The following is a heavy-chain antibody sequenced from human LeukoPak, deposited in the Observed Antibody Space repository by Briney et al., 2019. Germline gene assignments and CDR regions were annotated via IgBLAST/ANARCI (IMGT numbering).Heavy chain of an antibody. V-gene: IGHV3-30*18. D-gene: IGHD6-13*01. CDR1: GFTFSSYG. CDR3: AKDRRRLAAAAPWYFDY. Sequence: PGGSLRLSCAASGFTFSSYGMHWVRQAPGKGLEWVAVISYDGSNKYYADSVKGRFTISRDNSKNTLYLQMNSLRAEDTAVYYCAKDRRRLAAAAPWYFDYWGRGTLVTVSS. CDR2: ISYDGSNK. J-gene: IGHJ4*02.